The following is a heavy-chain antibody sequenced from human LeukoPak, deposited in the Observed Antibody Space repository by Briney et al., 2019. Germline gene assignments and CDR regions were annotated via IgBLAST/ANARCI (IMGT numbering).Heavy chain of an antibody. CDR3: ARWGCGDQLPYYYYMDV. J-gene: IGHJ6*03. CDR2: IRYDGSNE. Sequence: GGSLRLSCAASGFTFINFDMYWVRQAPGKGLEWVAFIRYDGSNEYYADSVKGRFTISRDNSKNTLYLQMGSLRAEDMAVYYCARWGCGDQLPYYYYMDVWGKGTTVTVSS. D-gene: IGHD4-17*01. V-gene: IGHV3-30*02. CDR1: GFTFINFD.